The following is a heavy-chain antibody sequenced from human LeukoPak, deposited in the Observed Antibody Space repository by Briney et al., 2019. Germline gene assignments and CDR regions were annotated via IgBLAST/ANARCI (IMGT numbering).Heavy chain of an antibody. CDR2: FDPEDGER. CDR3: ATNQRRSSSSWPLYYYYGMDV. CDR1: GYTFTSYG. Sequence: ASVKVSCKASGYTFTSYGISWVRPAPGKGLEGMGGFDPEDGERIYAQKFQGRVTMTEDTSTDTAYMELSSLRSEDTAVYYCATNQRRSSSSWPLYYYYGMDVWGQGTTVTVSS. V-gene: IGHV1-24*01. J-gene: IGHJ6*02. D-gene: IGHD6-13*01.